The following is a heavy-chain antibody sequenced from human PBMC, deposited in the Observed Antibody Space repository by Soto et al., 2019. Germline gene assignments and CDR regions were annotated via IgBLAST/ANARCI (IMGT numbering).Heavy chain of an antibody. Sequence: EVQLVESGGGLVQPGGSLRLSCAASGFTFSSYDMHWVRQATGKGLEWVSAIGTAGDTYYPGSVKGRFTISRENAKNSLYLQMNSLRAGDTAVYYCARGVITGTTGVLDAFDIWGQGTMVTVSS. V-gene: IGHV3-13*01. J-gene: IGHJ3*02. D-gene: IGHD1-7*01. CDR1: GFTFSSYD. CDR3: ARGVITGTTGVLDAFDI. CDR2: IGTAGDT.